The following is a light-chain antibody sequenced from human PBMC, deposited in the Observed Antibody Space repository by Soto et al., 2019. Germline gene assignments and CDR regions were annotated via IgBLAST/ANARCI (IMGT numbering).Light chain of an antibody. CDR1: SSDVGSYNY. Sequence: QSALTQPASVSGSPGQSITISCTGTSSDVGSYNYVSWYQQHPGKVPKLMIYEVSNRPSGVSDRFSGSKSGNTASLTISGLQAEDEADYYCSSYTGSSTLVFGGGTKVTVL. CDR3: SSYTGSSTLV. V-gene: IGLV2-14*01. CDR2: EVS. J-gene: IGLJ3*02.